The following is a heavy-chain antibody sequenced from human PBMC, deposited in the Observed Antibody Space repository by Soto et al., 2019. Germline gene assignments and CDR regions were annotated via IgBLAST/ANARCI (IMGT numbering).Heavy chain of an antibody. CDR2: IYPGDADI. CDR3: ARGIEMARIGWFDP. J-gene: IGHJ5*02. Sequence: GESLKISCKGSGYRFTRFWIGWVREVPGEGLEWLGIIYPGDADIRYTPSFQGQVTMSADKSISTAYLQWSSLKASDTAIYYCARGIEMARIGWFDPWGQGTLVTVS. CDR1: GYRFTRFW. V-gene: IGHV5-51*01. D-gene: IGHD5-12*01.